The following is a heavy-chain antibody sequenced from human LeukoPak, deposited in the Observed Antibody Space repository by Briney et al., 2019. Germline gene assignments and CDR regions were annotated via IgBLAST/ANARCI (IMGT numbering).Heavy chain of an antibody. CDR2: IKQDGSEK. CDR3: ARGGLSFDY. V-gene: IGHV3-7*01. Sequence: GGSLRLSCAASGFTFSSYAMHWVRQAPGKGLEWVANIKQDGSEKYYVDSVKGRFTISRDNAKNSLYLQMNSLRAEDTAVYYCARGGLSFDYWGQGTLVTVSS. D-gene: IGHD2/OR15-2a*01. J-gene: IGHJ4*02. CDR1: GFTFSSYA.